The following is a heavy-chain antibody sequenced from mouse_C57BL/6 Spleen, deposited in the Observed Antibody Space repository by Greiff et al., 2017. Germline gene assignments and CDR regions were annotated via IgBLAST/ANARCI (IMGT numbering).Heavy chain of an antibody. Sequence: EVMLVESGGDLVKPGGSLKLSCAASGFTFSSYGMSWVRQTPDKRLEWVATISSGGSYTYYPDSVKGRFTISRDNAKNTLYLQMSSLKSEDTAMYYCARPTTPWYFDVWGTGTTVTVSS. D-gene: IGHD2-13*01. V-gene: IGHV5-6*01. J-gene: IGHJ1*03. CDR1: GFTFSSYG. CDR3: ARPTTPWYFDV. CDR2: ISSGGSYT.